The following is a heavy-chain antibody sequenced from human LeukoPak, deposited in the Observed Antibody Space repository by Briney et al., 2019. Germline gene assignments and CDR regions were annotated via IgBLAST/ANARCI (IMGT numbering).Heavy chain of an antibody. J-gene: IGHJ4*02. CDR1: GFTFSSYW. CDR2: ISSSGSTI. V-gene: IGHV3-48*04. D-gene: IGHD3-10*01. Sequence: PGGSLRLSCAASGFTFSSYWMSWVRQAPGKGLEWVSYISSSGSTIYYADSVKGRFTISRDNAKNSLYLQMNSLRAEDTAVYYCARDYYGSGSYFDYWGQGTLVTVSS. CDR3: ARDYYGSGSYFDY.